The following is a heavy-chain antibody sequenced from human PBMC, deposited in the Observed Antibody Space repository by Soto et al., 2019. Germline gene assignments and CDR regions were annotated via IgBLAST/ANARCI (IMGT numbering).Heavy chain of an antibody. CDR1: GGSVSSSSYS. V-gene: IGHV4-30-2*01. D-gene: IGHD1-1*01. J-gene: IGHJ4*02. Sequence: PSETLSLTCTVSGGSVSSSSYSWSWIRQPPGKGLEWIGYIYHSGSTYYNPSLKSRVTISVDRSKNQFSLKLSSVTAADTAVYYCARAPLQRRPSHYFDYWGQGTLVTVSS. CDR2: IYHSGST. CDR3: ARAPLQRRPSHYFDY.